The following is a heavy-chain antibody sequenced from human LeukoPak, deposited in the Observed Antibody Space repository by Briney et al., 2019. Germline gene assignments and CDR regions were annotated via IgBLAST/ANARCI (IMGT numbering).Heavy chain of an antibody. CDR2: ISSSSSYI. CDR1: GFTFSTYW. D-gene: IGHD4-17*01. V-gene: IGHV3-21*01. J-gene: IGHJ4*02. CDR3: ARTFASDYGDYWFDY. Sequence: PGGSLRLSCAGSGFTFSTYWMHWVSQAPGKGLEWVSSISSSSSYIYYADSVKGRFTISRDNAKNSLYLQMNSLRAEDTAVYYCARTFASDYGDYWFDYWGQGTLVTVSS.